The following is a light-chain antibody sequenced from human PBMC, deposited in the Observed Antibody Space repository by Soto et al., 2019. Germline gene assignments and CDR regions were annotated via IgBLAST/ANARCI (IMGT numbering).Light chain of an antibody. J-gene: IGKJ5*01. CDR1: QSVSSSY. CDR3: HQYGSSPIT. CDR2: GPS. V-gene: IGKV3-20*01. Sequence: EIVLTQSPGTLSLSPGEIATLSCRASQSVSSSYLAWYQHKPGQAPRLLIYGPSSRATGVPDRFRGSGSGTEFTLTISRLEPEDFAVYYCHQYGSSPITFGQGTRLDIK.